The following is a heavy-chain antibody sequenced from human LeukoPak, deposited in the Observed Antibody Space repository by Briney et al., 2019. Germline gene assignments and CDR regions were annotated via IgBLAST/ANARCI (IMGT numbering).Heavy chain of an antibody. CDR2: VSASGGNT. CDR1: GFTFSTYG. D-gene: IGHD1-26*01. J-gene: IGHJ4*02. Sequence: PGGSLRLSCAASGFTFSTYGMSWVRQAPGKGLECVSSVSASGGNTHYADSVKGRFTISRDNSKNTLYLQMNGLSAEDTAVYYCAKGYSGSYCADYWGQGTLVTVSS. V-gene: IGHV3-23*01. CDR3: AKGYSGSYCADY.